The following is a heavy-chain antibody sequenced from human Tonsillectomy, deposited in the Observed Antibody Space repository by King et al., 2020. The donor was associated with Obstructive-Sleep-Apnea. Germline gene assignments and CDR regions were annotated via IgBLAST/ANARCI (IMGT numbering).Heavy chain of an antibody. V-gene: IGHV3-15*01. Sequence: VQLVESGGGLVKPGGSLRLSCAASGFSFSNAWMSWVRQAPGKGLEWVGRIKRTPDGGTADYAAPVKGRFTISRDDSKNTLYLQMNSLKTEDTAVYYCTTDQGTSMVIVYWGQGTLVTVSS. J-gene: IGHJ4*02. CDR2: IKRTPDGGTA. CDR3: TTDQGTSMVIVY. CDR1: GFSFSNAW. D-gene: IGHD5-18*01.